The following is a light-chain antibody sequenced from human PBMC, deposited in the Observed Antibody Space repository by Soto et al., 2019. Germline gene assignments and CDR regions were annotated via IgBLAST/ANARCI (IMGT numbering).Light chain of an antibody. V-gene: IGKV1-5*01. CDR2: DAS. CDR1: QTISSW. Sequence: DIQMTQSPSTLSGSVGDRVTITCRASQTISSWLAWYQQKPGKAPKLLIYDASSLDSGVPSRFSGSASGTEFTLTISSLESDDFATYYCQQYHRYSTFGQGTKVDVK. J-gene: IGKJ1*01. CDR3: QQYHRYST.